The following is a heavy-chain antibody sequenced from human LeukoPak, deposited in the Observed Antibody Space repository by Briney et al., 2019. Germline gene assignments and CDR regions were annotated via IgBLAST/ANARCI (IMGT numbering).Heavy chain of an antibody. CDR1: GFTFSSYW. CDR3: ARDGGKDDVLTGYRPLDY. V-gene: IGHV3-74*01. CDR2: INSDGSST. D-gene: IGHD3-9*01. J-gene: IGHJ4*02. Sequence: GGSLRLSCAASGFTFSSYWMHWVRQAPGKGLVWVSRINSDGSSTSYADSVKGRFTISRDNAKNTLYLQMNSLRAEDTAVYYCARDGGKDDVLTGYRPLDYWGQGTLVSVSS.